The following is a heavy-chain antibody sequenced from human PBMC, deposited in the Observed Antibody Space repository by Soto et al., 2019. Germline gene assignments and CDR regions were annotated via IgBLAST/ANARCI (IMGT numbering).Heavy chain of an antibody. CDR2: INGFGGST. J-gene: IGHJ4*02. Sequence: PGGSLRLSCAGSGFTFSSFAMTWVRQAPGRGLEWVSGINGFGGSTYYGDSVKGRFTISRDNSKNTLYLQMNSLRAEDTAVYYCAKGYYHTGGFDYWGQGALVTVSS. V-gene: IGHV3-23*01. D-gene: IGHD3-9*01. CDR1: GFTFSSFA. CDR3: AKGYYHTGGFDY.